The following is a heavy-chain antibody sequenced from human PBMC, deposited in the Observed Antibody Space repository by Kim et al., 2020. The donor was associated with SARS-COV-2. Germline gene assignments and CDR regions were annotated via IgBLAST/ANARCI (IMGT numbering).Heavy chain of an antibody. Sequence: GGSLRLSCAASGFTFSSYAMHWVRQAPGKGLEWVAVISYDGSNKYYADSVKGRFTISRDNSKNTLYLQMNSLRAEDTAVYYCARERVAYCGGDCLDAFDIWGQGTMVTVSS. CDR2: ISYDGSNK. J-gene: IGHJ3*02. CDR1: GFTFSSYA. D-gene: IGHD2-21*02. V-gene: IGHV3-30*04. CDR3: ARERVAYCGGDCLDAFDI.